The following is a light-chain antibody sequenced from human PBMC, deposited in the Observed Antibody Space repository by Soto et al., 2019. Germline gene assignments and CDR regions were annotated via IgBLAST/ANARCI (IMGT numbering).Light chain of an antibody. Sequence: DIQMTQSPSTLSASVGDRVTITCRASQSISSWLAWYQQKPGKAPKLLIYDASSLESGVPSRFSGSGSGTEFTLTISSLQPDDFATYYCQQYNSWWTFGQGTQCGYQ. CDR1: QSISSW. J-gene: IGKJ1*01. CDR3: QQYNSWWT. V-gene: IGKV1-5*01. CDR2: DAS.